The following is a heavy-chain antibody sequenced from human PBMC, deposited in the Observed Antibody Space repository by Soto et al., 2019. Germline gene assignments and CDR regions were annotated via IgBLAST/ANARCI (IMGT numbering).Heavy chain of an antibody. V-gene: IGHV4-30-2*01. CDR3: ARGGSVTTTFDY. CDR1: GGSISSGGYS. CDR2: IYHSGST. Sequence: SETLSLTCAVSGGSISSGGYSWSWIRQPPGKGLEWIGYIYHSGSTYYNPSLKSRVTISVDRSKNQFSLKLSSVTAADTAVYHCARGGSVTTTFDYWGQGTLVTVSS. J-gene: IGHJ4*02. D-gene: IGHD4-17*01.